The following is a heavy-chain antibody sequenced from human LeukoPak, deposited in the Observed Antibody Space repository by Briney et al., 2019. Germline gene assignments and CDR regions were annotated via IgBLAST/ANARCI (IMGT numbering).Heavy chain of an antibody. CDR2: IKQDGNEK. V-gene: IGHV3-7*03. J-gene: IGHJ4*02. D-gene: IGHD3-10*01. Sequence: GGSLRLSCAASGFTFSSHWMTWVRQALGKGLEWVATIKQDGNEKQYVDSVKGRFTISRDNAKNSLYLQMNSLRVEDTAVYYCARSLYGSGSYDKGDGYFDYWGQGTLVTVSS. CDR3: ARSLYGSGSYDKGDGYFDY. CDR1: GFTFSSHW.